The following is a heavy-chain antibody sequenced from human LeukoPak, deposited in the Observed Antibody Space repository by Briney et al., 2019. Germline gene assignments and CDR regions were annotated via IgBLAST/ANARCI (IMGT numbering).Heavy chain of an antibody. CDR3: ARVKEWFGELGYYFDY. V-gene: IGHV1-46*01. CDR1: GYTFTSYY. Sequence: ASVKVSCKASGYTFTSYYMHWVRQAPGQGLEWMGIINPSGGNTNYAQKLQGRVTMTTDTSTSTAYMELRSLRSDDTAVYYCARVKEWFGELGYYFDYWGQGTLVTVSS. CDR2: INPSGGNT. J-gene: IGHJ4*02. D-gene: IGHD3-10*01.